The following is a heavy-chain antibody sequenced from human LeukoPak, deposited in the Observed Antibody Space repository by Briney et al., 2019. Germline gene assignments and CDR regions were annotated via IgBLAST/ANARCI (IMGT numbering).Heavy chain of an antibody. J-gene: IGHJ4*02. CDR3: AKDRSCTNDICPGDFDY. Sequence: GGSLRLSCAASGLTFSSYAVSWVRQAPGKGLEWVSSISGSGGSTYSADSVKGRFTISRDNSKNTLYLQMNSLRAEDTALYYCAKDRSCTNDICPGDFDYWGQGTLVTVSS. V-gene: IGHV3-23*01. CDR1: GLTFSSYA. CDR2: ISGSGGST. D-gene: IGHD2-8*01.